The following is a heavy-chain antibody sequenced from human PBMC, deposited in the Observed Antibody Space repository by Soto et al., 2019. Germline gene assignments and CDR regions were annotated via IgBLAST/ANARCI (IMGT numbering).Heavy chain of an antibody. CDR3: ARLLTAMVNAFDI. CDR2: IYYSGST. J-gene: IGHJ3*02. Sequence: SETLSLTCTVSGGSISSGGYYWSWIRQHPGKGLEWIGYIYYSGSTYYNPSLKSRVTISVDTSKNQFSLKLSSVTAADTAVYYCARLLTAMVNAFDIWGQGAMVTVSS. V-gene: IGHV4-31*03. CDR1: GGSISSGGYY. D-gene: IGHD2-21*02.